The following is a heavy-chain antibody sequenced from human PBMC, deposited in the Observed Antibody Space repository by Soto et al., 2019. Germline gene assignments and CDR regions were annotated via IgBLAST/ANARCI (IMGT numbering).Heavy chain of an antibody. J-gene: IGHJ4*02. CDR2: ISTSGSSI. CDR3: ARSGNYRLDC. D-gene: IGHD1-26*01. Sequence: EVQLVESGGGLVQPGGSLRLSCAASGFSFSSHTMNWVRQAPGKGLEWISYISTSGSSIYYADSVKGRFTISRDNAKNSLYLQMNSLRAEDTALYYCARSGNYRLDCWGQGTLVTVSS. V-gene: IGHV3-48*01. CDR1: GFSFSSHT.